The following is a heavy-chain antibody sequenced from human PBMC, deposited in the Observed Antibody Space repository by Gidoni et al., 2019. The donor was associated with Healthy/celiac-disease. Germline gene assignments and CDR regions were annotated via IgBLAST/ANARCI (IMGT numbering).Heavy chain of an antibody. D-gene: IGHD3-3*01. Sequence: EVQLVESGGGLVQPGGSLKLSWAASGFTFSGSAMHWVRQASGKGLEWVVRIRSKANSYATAYAASVKGRFTISRDDSKTTAYLQMNSLKTEDTAVYYCTRPAYYDFWSGTDNWFDPWGQGTLVTVSS. CDR1: GFTFSGSA. V-gene: IGHV3-73*02. CDR2: IRSKANSYAT. CDR3: TRPAYYDFWSGTDNWFDP. J-gene: IGHJ5*02.